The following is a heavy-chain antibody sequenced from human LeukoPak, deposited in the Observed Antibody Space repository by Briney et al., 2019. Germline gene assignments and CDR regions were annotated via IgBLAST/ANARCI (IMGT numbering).Heavy chain of an antibody. CDR2: ISSSGSTI. CDR1: GFTFSSYE. Sequence: GGALRLSCAASGFTFSSYEMNWVRQAPGKGLEWVSYISSSGSTIYYADSVKGRFTISRDNAKNSLYLQMNSLRAEDTAVYYCARDGGWDAFDIWGQGTMVTVSS. D-gene: IGHD6-19*01. J-gene: IGHJ3*02. V-gene: IGHV3-48*03. CDR3: ARDGGWDAFDI.